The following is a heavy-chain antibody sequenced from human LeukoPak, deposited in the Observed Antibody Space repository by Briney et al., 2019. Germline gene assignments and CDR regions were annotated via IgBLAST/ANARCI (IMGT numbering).Heavy chain of an antibody. Sequence: SDTLSLTCTVSGVSISSYYWTWIRQPPGKGLEWIGYVYYSGRTNYNPSLKSRVSISVDTSKNQFSLNLSSVTATDTAVYYCAREDGYNFRVTDDWGQGCPLSVSS. J-gene: IGHJ4*02. CDR2: VYYSGRT. V-gene: IGHV4-59*01. CDR1: GVSISSYY. D-gene: IGHD5-24*01. CDR3: AREDGYNFRVTDD.